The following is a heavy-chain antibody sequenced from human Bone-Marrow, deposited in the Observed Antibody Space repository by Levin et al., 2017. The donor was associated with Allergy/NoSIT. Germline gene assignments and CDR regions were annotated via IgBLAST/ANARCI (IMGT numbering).Heavy chain of an antibody. CDR3: AREKLAYRPSHMDV. CDR2: IYYSGNT. J-gene: IGHJ6*03. Sequence: SETLSLTCTVSGDSMNTYYWSWIRQPPGKGLDWIGYIYYSGNTHYNPSLKSRVTISIDTSRNQFSLQVTSVTAADTAVYYCAREKLAYRPSHMDVWGKGTTVIVSS. CDR1: GDSMNTYY. V-gene: IGHV4-59*01. D-gene: IGHD6-6*01.